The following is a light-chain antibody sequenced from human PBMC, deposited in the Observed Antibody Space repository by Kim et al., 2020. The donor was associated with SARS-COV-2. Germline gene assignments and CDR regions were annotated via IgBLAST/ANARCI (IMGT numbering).Light chain of an antibody. J-gene: IGKJ4*01. CDR1: QSVSSTY. CDR2: GAS. V-gene: IGKV3-20*01. Sequence: EIVLTQSPGTLSLSPGERATLSCRASQSVSSTYLAWYHQKPGKAPRLLIYGASTRATGVPDRFSGSGSETDFTLTISRLEPEDFAAYYCQQYYSSPLTFGGGTKVDIK. CDR3: QQYYSSPLT.